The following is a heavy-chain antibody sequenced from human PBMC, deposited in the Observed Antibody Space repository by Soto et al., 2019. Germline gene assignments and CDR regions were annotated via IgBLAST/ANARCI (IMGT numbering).Heavy chain of an antibody. CDR2: IGESGTPT. Sequence: PGGSLRLSCAASGFTFSSYAMKWVRQAPGKGLEWVSLIGESGTPTYYADSVKGRFTISRDNSKNTLYLQMNSLRAEDTAVYYCAKYRPVLLWFGEPPFFDYWGQGTLVTVSS. CDR1: GFTFSSYA. D-gene: IGHD3-10*01. J-gene: IGHJ4*02. CDR3: AKYRPVLLWFGEPPFFDY. V-gene: IGHV3-23*01.